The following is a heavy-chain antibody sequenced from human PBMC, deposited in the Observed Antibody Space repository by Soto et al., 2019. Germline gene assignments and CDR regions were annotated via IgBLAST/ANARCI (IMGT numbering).Heavy chain of an antibody. V-gene: IGHV3-43D*04. D-gene: IGHD6-6*01. CDR2: TNSDGTDS. Sequence: QPGGSLRLSCAAAGFDFEDYAMHWVRQVPGKGLEWVSLTNSDGTDSYYVDSVKGRFTISRDNAKTTLYLQMDRLRPEDTAVYYCARFEYSSAYFDSWGQGTLVTVSS. J-gene: IGHJ4*02. CDR1: GFDFEDYA. CDR3: ARFEYSSAYFDS.